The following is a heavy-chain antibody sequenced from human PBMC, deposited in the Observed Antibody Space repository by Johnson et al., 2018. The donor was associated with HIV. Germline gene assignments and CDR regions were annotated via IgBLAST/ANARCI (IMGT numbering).Heavy chain of an antibody. Sequence: EQLVESGGGLVQPGGSLRLSCAASGFTFSSYDMHWVRQATGKGLEWVSAIGTAGDTYYPGSVKGRFTISRENAKNSLYLQMNSLRAEDTAVYYCAKDYGWLVNSPDAFDIWGQGTMVTVSS. CDR2: IGTAGDT. D-gene: IGHD6-19*01. J-gene: IGHJ3*02. CDR1: GFTFSSYD. V-gene: IGHV3-13*01. CDR3: AKDYGWLVNSPDAFDI.